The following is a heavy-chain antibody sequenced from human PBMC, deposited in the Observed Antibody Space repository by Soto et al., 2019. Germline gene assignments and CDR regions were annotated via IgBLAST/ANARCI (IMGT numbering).Heavy chain of an antibody. J-gene: IGHJ5*02. V-gene: IGHV3-49*03. D-gene: IGHD2-8*01. Sequence: GGSLRLSCTASGFTFGDYAMSWFRQAPGKGLEWVGFIRSKAYGGTTEYAASVKGRFTISRDDSKSIAYLQMNSLKTEDTAVYYCTRVSAHPYCTNGVCYTPWFDPWGQGTLVTVSS. CDR3: TRVSAHPYCTNGVCYTPWFDP. CDR1: GFTFGDYA. CDR2: IRSKAYGGTT.